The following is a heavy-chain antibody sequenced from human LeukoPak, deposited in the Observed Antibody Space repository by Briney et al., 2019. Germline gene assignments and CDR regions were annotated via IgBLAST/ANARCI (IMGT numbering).Heavy chain of an antibody. CDR2: ISSSSSTI. CDR1: GFTFSSYS. V-gene: IGHV3-48*04. J-gene: IGHJ4*02. CDR3: ARDFSHRGYSYAPY. Sequence: GGSLRLSCAASGFTFSSYSMNWVRQAPGKGLEWVSYISSSSSTIYYADSVKGRFTISRDNAKNSLYLQMNSLRAEDTAVYYCARDFSHRGYSYAPYWGQGTLVTVSS. D-gene: IGHD5-18*01.